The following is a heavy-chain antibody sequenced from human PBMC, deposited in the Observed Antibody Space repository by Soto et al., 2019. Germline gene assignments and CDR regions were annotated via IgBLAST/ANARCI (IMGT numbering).Heavy chain of an antibody. CDR3: AKDVSDYGDYGYYSDY. Sequence: EVQLLESGGGLVQPGGSLRLSCAASGFTFSSYAMSWVRQAPGKGLEWVSAISGSGGSTYYADSVKGRFTISRDNSKNTLYLQKNSRRAEDTAVYYCAKDVSDYGDYGYYSDYWGQGALVTVSS. D-gene: IGHD4-17*01. J-gene: IGHJ4*02. CDR1: GFTFSSYA. CDR2: ISGSGGST. V-gene: IGHV3-23*01.